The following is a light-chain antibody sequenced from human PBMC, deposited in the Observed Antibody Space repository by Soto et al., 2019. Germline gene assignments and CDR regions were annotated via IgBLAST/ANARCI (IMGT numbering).Light chain of an antibody. CDR2: AAS. CDR3: KQYNNWPRT. CDR1: QGISSY. J-gene: IGKJ1*01. V-gene: IGKV1-9*01. Sequence: IQLTQSPSSLSASVGDRVTITCRASQGISSYLAWYQQKPGKAPKLLIYAASTLQSGVQSRFSGSGSGTDFTLTIRSLQSEDFAVYYCKQYNNWPRTFGQGTKVDIK.